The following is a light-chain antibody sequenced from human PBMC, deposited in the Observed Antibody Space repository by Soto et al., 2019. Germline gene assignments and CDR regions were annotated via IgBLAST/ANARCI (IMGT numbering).Light chain of an antibody. J-gene: IGLJ2*01. V-gene: IGLV2-14*01. CDR2: DVN. Sequence: QSALTQPASVSGSPGQSITISCTGTRSDVGAYYHVSWYQQIPGKAPNLMIYDVNNRASGVSNRFSGSKSGNTASLTISGLQTEDEADYYCSSYTASSTPVFGGGTKLTVL. CDR1: RSDVGAYYH. CDR3: SSYTASSTPV.